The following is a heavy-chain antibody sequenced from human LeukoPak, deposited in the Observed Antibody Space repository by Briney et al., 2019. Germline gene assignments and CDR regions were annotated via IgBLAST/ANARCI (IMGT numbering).Heavy chain of an antibody. J-gene: IGHJ4*02. CDR1: GESFSGYY. CDR2: INHSGNT. V-gene: IGHV4-34*01. CDR3: ARSFSGTVIFRY. Sequence: SETLSLPCAVYGESFSGYYWIWIRQPPGKGLEWLVEINHSGNTNYDPFIKSRVTISVDTSKNQFSLKLSSVTAADTAVYYCARSFSGTVIFRYWGQGTLVTVSS. D-gene: IGHD3/OR15-3a*01.